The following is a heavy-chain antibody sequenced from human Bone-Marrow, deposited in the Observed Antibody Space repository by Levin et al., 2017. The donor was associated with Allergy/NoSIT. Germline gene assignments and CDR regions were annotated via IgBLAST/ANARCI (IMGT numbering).Heavy chain of an antibody. CDR2: IGGTGDNEKA. J-gene: IGHJ5*02. CDR1: GFTFNVFA. CDR3: AKATYSDPVSWCDA. D-gene: IGHD2-15*01. V-gene: IGHV3-23*01. Sequence: GGSLRLSCVGSGFTFNVFAMTWVRQAPGKGLEWVSAIGGTGDNEKAYYADSVKGRFTVSRDNSKDTLFLQMNRVTVDDTAIYYCAKATYSDPVSWCDAWGQGTRVIVSS.